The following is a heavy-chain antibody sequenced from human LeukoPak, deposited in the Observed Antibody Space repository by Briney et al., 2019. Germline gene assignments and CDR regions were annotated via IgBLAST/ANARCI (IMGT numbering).Heavy chain of an antibody. CDR3: ARVLRDASGYYDY. D-gene: IGHD3-22*01. CDR2: ISSNGGDT. Sequence: PGGSLRLSCAASGFTFSSYAMHWVRQAPGKGLEYVSAISSNGGDTYYANSVKGRFTISRDNSKNTLYLQMGSLRAEDMAVYYCARVLRDASGYYDYWGQGTLVTVSS. CDR1: GFTFSSYA. V-gene: IGHV3-64*01. J-gene: IGHJ4*02.